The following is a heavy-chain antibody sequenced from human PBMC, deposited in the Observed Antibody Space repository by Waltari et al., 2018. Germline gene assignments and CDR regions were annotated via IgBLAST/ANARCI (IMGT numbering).Heavy chain of an antibody. CDR2: INHSGST. J-gene: IGHJ5*02. CDR1: GGSFSGYY. Sequence: QVQLQQWGGGLLRPSETLSLICAVYGGSFSGYYWSWIRQPPGKGREWIGEINHSGSTNDNPSLKSRVTISVDTSKKQFSLKLTSVTAADTAIYYCARGRGFDPWGQGTLVTVSS. V-gene: IGHV4-34*01. CDR3: ARGRGFDP.